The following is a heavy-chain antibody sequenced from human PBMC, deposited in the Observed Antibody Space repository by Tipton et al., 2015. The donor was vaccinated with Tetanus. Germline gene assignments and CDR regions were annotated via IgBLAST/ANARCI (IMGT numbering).Heavy chain of an antibody. Sequence: VQLVQSGGGLVQPGGSLRLSCAASGFTFSSYAMNWVRQAPGKGLEWVSSISGISTYINYADSVKGRFTISRDNAENSLYLEMTNLTAEDTAIYYCARKGTAIPIDYWGQGPLVPVSS. CDR1: GFTFSSYA. CDR2: ISGISTYI. J-gene: IGHJ4*02. CDR3: ARKGTAIPIDY. D-gene: IGHD2-21*02. V-gene: IGHV3-21*01.